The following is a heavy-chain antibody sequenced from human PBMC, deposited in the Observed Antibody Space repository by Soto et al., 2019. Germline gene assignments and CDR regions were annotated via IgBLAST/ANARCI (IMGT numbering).Heavy chain of an antibody. D-gene: IGHD6-13*01. J-gene: IGHJ4*02. Sequence: PGGPLRLSCAASGFTFSTYWMSWVRQAPGKGLEWVANIKQDGSEKYYVDSVKGRFTISRDNAKNSLYLQMNSLRAEDTAVYYCATPASYSSSWSPAYYFDYWGQGTLVTVSS. V-gene: IGHV3-7*01. CDR2: IKQDGSEK. CDR1: GFTFSTYW. CDR3: ATPASYSSSWSPAYYFDY.